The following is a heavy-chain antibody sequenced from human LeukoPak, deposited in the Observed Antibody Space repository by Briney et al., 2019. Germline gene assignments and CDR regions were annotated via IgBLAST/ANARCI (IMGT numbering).Heavy chain of an antibody. J-gene: IGHJ4*02. Sequence: GGSLRLSCAASGFTFISYSMNWVRQAPGKGLEWVSSISSSSSYIYYADSVKGRFTISRDNAKNSLYLQMSSLKAEDTAVYYCACIAVAGNAYWGQGTLVTVSS. V-gene: IGHV3-21*01. D-gene: IGHD6-13*01. CDR1: GFTFISYS. CDR3: ACIAVAGNAY. CDR2: ISSSSSYI.